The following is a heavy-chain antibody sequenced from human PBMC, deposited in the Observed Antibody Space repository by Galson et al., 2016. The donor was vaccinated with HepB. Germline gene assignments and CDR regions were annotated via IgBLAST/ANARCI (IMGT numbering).Heavy chain of an antibody. D-gene: IGHD1-26*01. CDR3: AKVYSGAYGY. V-gene: IGHV4-59*01. Sequence: SETLSLTCAVSGASITRDFWGWIRQPPGRGLEWIGCFYSRGSTKYNPSLKSRAIISVDTSKNEFSLALNSVTPADTAVYYCAKVYSGAYGYWGQGALVTVS. CDR1: GASITRDF. J-gene: IGHJ4*02. CDR2: FYSRGST.